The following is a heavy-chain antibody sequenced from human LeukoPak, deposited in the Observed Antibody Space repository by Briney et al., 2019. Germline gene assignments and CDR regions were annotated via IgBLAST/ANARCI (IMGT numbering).Heavy chain of an antibody. D-gene: IGHD1-26*01. CDR3: AKNSGSTAL. J-gene: IGHJ4*02. Sequence: PGGSLRLSCAASGFTFSNYGMHWVRQAPGTGLEWVSVISYDGSNKYYADSVKGRFTISRDNSKNTLYLQMNSLRAEDTAMYYCAKNSGSTALWGQGTLVTVSS. CDR2: ISYDGSNK. V-gene: IGHV3-30*18. CDR1: GFTFSNYG.